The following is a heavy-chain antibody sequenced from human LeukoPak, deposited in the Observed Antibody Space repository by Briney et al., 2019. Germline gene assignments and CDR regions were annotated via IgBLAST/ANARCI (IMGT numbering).Heavy chain of an antibody. CDR1: GGTFSSYA. V-gene: IGHV1-69*13. CDR2: IIPIFGTA. CDR3: ARDYYDILTGYYLLDY. D-gene: IGHD3-9*01. J-gene: IGHJ4*02. Sequence: ASVKLSCKASGGTFSSYAISWVRQAPGQGLEWMGGIIPIFGTANYAQKFQGRVTITADESTSTAYMELSSLRSEDTAVYYCARDYYDILTGYYLLDYWGQGTLVTVSS.